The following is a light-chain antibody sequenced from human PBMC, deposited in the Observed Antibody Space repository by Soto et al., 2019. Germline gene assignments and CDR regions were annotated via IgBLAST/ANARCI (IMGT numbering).Light chain of an antibody. V-gene: IGKV1-5*01. J-gene: IGKJ1*01. CDR3: QQYSTYPYT. CDR1: QSISSW. CDR2: DAS. Sequence: DIQMTQSPSTLSASVGDRVTITCRASQSISSWLAWYQQKPGKAPKLLIYDASSLESGVPSRFSGSGSGTEFTLTISSLQPDDFATYCCQQYSTYPYTCGQGTKVDIK.